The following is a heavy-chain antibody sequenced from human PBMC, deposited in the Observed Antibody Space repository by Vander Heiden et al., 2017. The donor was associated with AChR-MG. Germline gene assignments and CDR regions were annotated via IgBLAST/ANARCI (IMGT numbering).Heavy chain of an antibody. V-gene: IGHV4-4*02. D-gene: IGHD3-16*01. CDR2: SCHSGST. CDR3: ARGGDYSWSD. CDR1: GDSISRYIW. Sequence: QVQLQESGPGLVKPSGTLSLTCPVSGDSISRYIWWSWVRQPPGKGLEWIGESCHSGSTNYNTSLESRVTISVDKSKNQFSLKLTSVTAADTAVYYCARGGDYSWSDWGQGTLGTVSS. J-gene: IGHJ4*02.